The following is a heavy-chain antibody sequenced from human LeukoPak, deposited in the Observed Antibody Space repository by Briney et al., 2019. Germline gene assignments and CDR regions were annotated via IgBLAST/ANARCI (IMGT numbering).Heavy chain of an antibody. Sequence: GGSLRLSCAASGCSLTSKYMSWVRQAPGKGLEWVSVLYAGGVRYYADSVKGRFTISSDNSRTTTYLQMNGLRAEDTAVYYCAGNYDTLTGSRDYWGQGTLVTVSS. CDR2: LYAGGVR. CDR1: GCSLTSKY. V-gene: IGHV3-53*01. CDR3: AGNYDTLTGSRDY. D-gene: IGHD3-9*01. J-gene: IGHJ4*02.